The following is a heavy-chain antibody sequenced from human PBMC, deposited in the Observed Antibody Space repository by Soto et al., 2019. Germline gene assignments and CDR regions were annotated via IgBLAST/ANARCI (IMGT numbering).Heavy chain of an antibody. CDR3: ARDLSPSGYDQTDYFDY. J-gene: IGHJ4*02. CDR1: GYTFTSYY. CDR2: INPSGGST. D-gene: IGHD5-12*01. V-gene: IGHV1-46*01. Sequence: GASVKVSCTASGYTFTSYYMHWVRQAPGQGLEWMGIINPSGGSTSYAQKFQGRVTMTRDTSTSTVYMELSSLRSEDTAVYYCARDLSPSGYDQTDYFDYWGQGTLVTVSS.